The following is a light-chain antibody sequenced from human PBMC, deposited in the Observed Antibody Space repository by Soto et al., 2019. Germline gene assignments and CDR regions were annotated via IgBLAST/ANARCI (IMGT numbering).Light chain of an antibody. J-gene: IGKJ3*01. CDR1: QGVSGY. V-gene: IGKV3-11*01. CDR3: QQRRNWPPEFT. Sequence: EIGLIQSPATLSLSPWERATLSCRASQGVSGYLAWYQQKPGQAPRLLIYDASSRATGIPARFSGSGSGTDFTLTISSLEPEDFAVYYCQQRRNWPPEFTFGPGTKLDMK. CDR2: DAS.